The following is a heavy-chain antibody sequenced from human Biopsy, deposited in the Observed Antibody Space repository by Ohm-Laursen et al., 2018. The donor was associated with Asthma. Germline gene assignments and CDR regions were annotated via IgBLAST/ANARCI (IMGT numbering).Heavy chain of an antibody. CDR1: GGSITSSSYY. V-gene: IGHV4-39*01. CDR3: ARHWSGNGWHDIYNWFDP. J-gene: IGHJ5*01. Sequence: PSQILSLTCTVSGGSITSSSYYWGWIRQPPGKGMGWIGSMYHRGSPYYHPSLKSRATISVDTSKNQLSLMMSSVTAADTAVYFCARHWSGNGWHDIYNWFDPWGQGTQVTVPS. D-gene: IGHD1-1*01. CDR2: MYHRGSP.